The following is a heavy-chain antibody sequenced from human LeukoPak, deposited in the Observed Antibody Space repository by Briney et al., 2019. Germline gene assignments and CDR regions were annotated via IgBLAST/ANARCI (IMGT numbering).Heavy chain of an antibody. J-gene: IGHJ4*02. CDR2: ISAYNGNT. CDR3: ARDLPNYDSSGLFDY. Sequence: ASVKVSCTASGYSFITYPMNWVRQAPGQGLEWMGWISAYNGNTNYAQKLQGRVTMTTDTSTSTAYMELRSLRSDDTAVYYCARDLPNYDSSGLFDYWGQGTLVTVSS. V-gene: IGHV1-18*01. CDR1: GYSFITYP. D-gene: IGHD3-22*01.